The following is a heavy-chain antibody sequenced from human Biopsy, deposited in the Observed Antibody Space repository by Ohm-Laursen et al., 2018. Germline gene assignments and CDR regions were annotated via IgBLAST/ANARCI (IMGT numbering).Heavy chain of an antibody. CDR1: GGTFSNYG. J-gene: IGHJ1*01. CDR3: ATKLTGYFHH. CDR2: NIPILGTG. D-gene: IGHD3-9*01. V-gene: IGHV1-69*06. Sequence: SVKVSCKAPGGTFSNYGVNWVRQAPGQGLEWLGGNIPILGTGNYAQKFQDRITVAADTSTSTATMELRSLRSDDTAVYYCATKLTGYFHHWGQGTLVIVSS.